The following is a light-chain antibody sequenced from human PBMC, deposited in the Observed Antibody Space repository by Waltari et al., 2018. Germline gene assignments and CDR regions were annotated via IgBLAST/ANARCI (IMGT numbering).Light chain of an antibody. CDR2: GKA. Sequence: EIVLTQSPGTLSLSPGEIATLSCRASQRITGPSLALYQQKPGQAPRRHMYGKAKRATGIPERFSGSGSGTDFTLTISRLEPEDYAVYYCHQYGSSPTFGQGTKVEIK. V-gene: IGKV3-20*01. CDR1: QRITGPS. CDR3: HQYGSSPT. J-gene: IGKJ1*01.